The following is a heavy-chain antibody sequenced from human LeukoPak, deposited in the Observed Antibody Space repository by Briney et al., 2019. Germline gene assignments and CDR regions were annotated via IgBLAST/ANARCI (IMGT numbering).Heavy chain of an antibody. CDR2: IIPILGIA. J-gene: IGHJ6*02. CDR3: ATLPIVVVPADTVRPYYYYYGMDV. D-gene: IGHD2-2*01. Sequence: SVKVSCKASGGTFSSYAISWVRQAPGQGLEWMGRIIPILGIANYAQKFQGRVTIIADKSTSTAYMELSSLRSEDTAVYYCATLPIVVVPADTVRPYYYYYGMDVWGQGTTVTVSS. V-gene: IGHV1-69*04. CDR1: GGTFSSYA.